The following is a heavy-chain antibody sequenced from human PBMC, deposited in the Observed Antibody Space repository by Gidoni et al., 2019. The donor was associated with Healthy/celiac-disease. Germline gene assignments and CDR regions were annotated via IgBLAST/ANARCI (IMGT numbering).Heavy chain of an antibody. CDR3: ARGTIVLRYFDWLPIPSEADY. CDR1: GFTFSSYW. J-gene: IGHJ4*02. CDR2: IKQDGSEK. D-gene: IGHD3-9*01. Sequence: EVQLVESGGGLVQPGGSLRLSWAASGFTFSSYWMSWVRQAPGKGLEWVANIKQDGSEKYYVDSVKGRFTISRDNAKNSLYLQMNSLRAEDTAVYYCARGTIVLRYFDWLPIPSEADYWGQGTLVTVSS. V-gene: IGHV3-7*01.